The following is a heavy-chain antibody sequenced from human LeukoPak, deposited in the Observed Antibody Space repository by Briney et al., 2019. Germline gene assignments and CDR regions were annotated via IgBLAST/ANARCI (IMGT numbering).Heavy chain of an antibody. D-gene: IGHD6-6*01. J-gene: IGHJ5*02. CDR3: AKDREFSSSSGHWFDP. CDR2: ISYDGSNK. Sequence: GGSLRLSCAASGFTFSSYGTHWVRQAPGKGPEWVAVISYDGSNKYYADSVKGRFTISRDNSKNTLYLQMNSLRAEDTAVYYCAKDREFSSSSGHWFDPWGQGTLVTVSS. V-gene: IGHV3-30*18. CDR1: GFTFSSYG.